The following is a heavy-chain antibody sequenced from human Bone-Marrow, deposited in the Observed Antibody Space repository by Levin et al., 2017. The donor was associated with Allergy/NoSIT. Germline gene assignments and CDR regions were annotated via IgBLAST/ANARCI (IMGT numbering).Heavy chain of an antibody. CDR3: ARDRGSYYDSSGYYPPNWYFDL. Sequence: SQTLSLTCTVSGGSISSYYWSWIRQPPGKGLEWIGYIYYSGSTNYNPSLKSRVTISVDTSKNQFSLKLSSVTAADTAVYYCARDRGSYYDSSGYYPPNWYFDLWGRGTLVTVSS. J-gene: IGHJ2*01. CDR2: IYYSGST. V-gene: IGHV4-59*01. CDR1: GGSISSYY. D-gene: IGHD3-22*01.